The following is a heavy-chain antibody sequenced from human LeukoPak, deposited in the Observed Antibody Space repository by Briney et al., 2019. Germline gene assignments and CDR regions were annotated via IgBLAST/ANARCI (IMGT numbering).Heavy chain of an antibody. CDR3: VRESRPGGAMGLYHNLDY. D-gene: IGHD1-1*01. J-gene: IGHJ4*02. Sequence: PGGSLRLSCAGSGFTFSDFWMTWVRQTPGKGLEWVANIKEDGTEKNLVDSVKGRFTISRDNTKNILFLEMSNLRGDDTAIYYCVRESRPGGAMGLYHNLDYWGQGTLVAVYS. CDR2: IKEDGTEK. V-gene: IGHV3-7*01. CDR1: GFTFSDFW.